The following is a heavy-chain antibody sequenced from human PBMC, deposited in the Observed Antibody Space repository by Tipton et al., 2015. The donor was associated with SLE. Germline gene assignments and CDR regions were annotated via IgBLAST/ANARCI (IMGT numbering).Heavy chain of an antibody. CDR2: IYTSGST. Sequence: TLSLTCTVSGGSISSGSYYWSWIRQPAGKGLEWIGRIYTSGSTNYNPSLNGRVTMSVDTSKNQFSLIVTSVTAADTAVYYCARDMLGYTSGSFDCWGQGALVTVSS. J-gene: IGHJ4*02. CDR1: GGSISSGSYY. CDR3: ARDMLGYTSGSFDC. V-gene: IGHV4-61*02. D-gene: IGHD5-12*01.